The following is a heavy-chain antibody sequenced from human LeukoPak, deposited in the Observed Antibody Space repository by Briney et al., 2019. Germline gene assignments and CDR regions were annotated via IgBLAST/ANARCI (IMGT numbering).Heavy chain of an antibody. CDR3: AKTQIGGAVNDAFDI. D-gene: IGHD3-10*01. J-gene: IGHJ3*02. V-gene: IGHV3-23*01. Sequence: GGSLKLSCAASGFTFSSYAMSWVRQAPGKGLEWVSAISGSGGSTYYADSVKGRFTISSDNSKNTLYLQMNSLRAEDTAVYYCAKTQIGGAVNDAFDIWGQGTMVTVSS. CDR2: ISGSGGST. CDR1: GFTFSSYA.